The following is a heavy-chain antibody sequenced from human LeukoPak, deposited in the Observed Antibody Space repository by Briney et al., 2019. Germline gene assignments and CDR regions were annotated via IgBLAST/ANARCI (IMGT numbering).Heavy chain of an antibody. CDR1: GYTFTGYY. V-gene: IGHV1-2*05. CDR3: ARDASGYCSGGSCYPQWDYYHGMDV. J-gene: IGHJ6*02. CDR2: INPNSGGT. Sequence: ASVKVTCKASGYTFTGYYMHWVRHAPGQGLDWMRRINPNSGGTNYAQKFQGRVTMTRDTSISTAYMELSRLRSDDTVVYYCARDASGYCSGGSCYPQWDYYHGMDVWGQGTTVTVSS. D-gene: IGHD2-15*01.